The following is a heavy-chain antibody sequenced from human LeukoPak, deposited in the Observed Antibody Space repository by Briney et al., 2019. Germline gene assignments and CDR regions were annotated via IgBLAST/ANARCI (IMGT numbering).Heavy chain of an antibody. V-gene: IGHV4-39*07. J-gene: IGHJ5*02. CDR2: IYYSGST. CDR1: GGSISSSSYY. CDR3: ARERGSSGWFDP. D-gene: IGHD6-6*01. Sequence: SETLSLTCTVSGGSISSSSYYWGWIRQPPGKGLEWIGSIYYSGSTYYNPSLKRRVSISVDTSKNQFSLKLSSVTAADTAVYYCARERGSSGWFDPWGQGTLVTVSS.